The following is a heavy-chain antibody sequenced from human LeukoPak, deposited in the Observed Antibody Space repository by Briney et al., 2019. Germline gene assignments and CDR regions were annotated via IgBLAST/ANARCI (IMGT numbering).Heavy chain of an antibody. CDR2: SYYSGTT. Sequence: SETLSLTCNVSGGSITSHSWNWIRQSPGKGLEWIGYSYYSGTTNYSPSLKSRVTMSVDTSKNQFSLKLSSVTAADTAVYYCARAQVTSYYMDVWGKGTTVTVSS. CDR1: GGSITSHS. J-gene: IGHJ6*03. V-gene: IGHV4-59*11. D-gene: IGHD2-21*02. CDR3: ARAQVTSYYMDV.